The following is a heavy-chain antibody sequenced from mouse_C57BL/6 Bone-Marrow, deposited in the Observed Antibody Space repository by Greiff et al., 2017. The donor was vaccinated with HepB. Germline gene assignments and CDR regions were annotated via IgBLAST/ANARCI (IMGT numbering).Heavy chain of an antibody. Sequence: LLESGPELVKPGASVKISCKASGYAFSSSWMNWVKQRPGKGLEWIGRIYPGDGDTNYNGKFKGKATLTADKSSSTAYMQLSSLTSEDSAVYFCAVYGNYDYWGQGTTLTVSS. J-gene: IGHJ2*01. V-gene: IGHV1-82*01. CDR3: AVYGNYDY. CDR2: IYPGDGDT. CDR1: GYAFSSSW. D-gene: IGHD2-1*01.